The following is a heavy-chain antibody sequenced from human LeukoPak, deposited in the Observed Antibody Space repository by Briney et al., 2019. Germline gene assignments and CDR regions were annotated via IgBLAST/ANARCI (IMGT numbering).Heavy chain of an antibody. V-gene: IGHV1-18*01. CDR1: GGTFSSYA. J-gene: IGHJ4*02. CDR3: ARDSIIVGATPVDY. Sequence: ASVKVSCKASGGTFSSYAISWVRQAPGQGLEWMGWISAYNGNTNYAQKLQGRVTVTTDTATSTAYMELRSLRSDDTAVYYCARDSIIVGATPVDYWGQGTLVTVSS. CDR2: ISAYNGNT. D-gene: IGHD1-26*01.